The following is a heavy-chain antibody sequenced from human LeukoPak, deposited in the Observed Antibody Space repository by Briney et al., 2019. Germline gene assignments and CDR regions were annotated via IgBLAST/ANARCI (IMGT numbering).Heavy chain of an antibody. CDR2: IIPIPGVA. CDR3: ARVPCSSTSCYIADYYGMDV. CDR1: GGTFSSYA. V-gene: IGHV1-69*04. J-gene: IGHJ6*02. Sequence: SVKVSCKASGGTFSSYAISWVRQAAGQGLAGMGRIIPIPGVANYAQKFQGRITITADKSTNTAYMEPSSLNSEDTAVYYCARVPCSSTSCYIADYYGMDVWGQGTTVTVSS. D-gene: IGHD2-2*02.